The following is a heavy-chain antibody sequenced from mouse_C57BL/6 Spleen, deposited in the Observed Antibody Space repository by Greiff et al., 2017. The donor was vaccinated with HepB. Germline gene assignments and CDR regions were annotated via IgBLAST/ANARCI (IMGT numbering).Heavy chain of an antibody. Sequence: QVQLQQSGAELVKPGASVKISCKASGYAFSSYWMNWVKQRPGKGLEWIGQIYPGDGDTNYNGKFKGKATLTADKSSSTAYMQLSSLTSEDSAVYFCARADGYYFTLDYWGQGTTLTVSS. J-gene: IGHJ2*01. CDR3: ARADGYYFTLDY. CDR1: GYAFSSYW. D-gene: IGHD2-3*01. V-gene: IGHV1-80*01. CDR2: IYPGDGDT.